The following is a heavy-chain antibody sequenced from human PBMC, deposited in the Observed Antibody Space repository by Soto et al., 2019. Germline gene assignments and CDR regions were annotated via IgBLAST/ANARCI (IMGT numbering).Heavy chain of an antibody. J-gene: IGHJ5*02. D-gene: IGHD4-17*01. Sequence: SETLSLTCTVSGGAISSYYWSWIRQPPGKGLEWIGYIYHSGSTNYNPSLKSRVTISVDKSKNQFSLKLSSVTAADTAVYYCARGTSGDYVARERWFDPWGQGTLVTVSS. V-gene: IGHV4-59*12. CDR3: ARGTSGDYVARERWFDP. CDR1: GGAISSYY. CDR2: IYHSGST.